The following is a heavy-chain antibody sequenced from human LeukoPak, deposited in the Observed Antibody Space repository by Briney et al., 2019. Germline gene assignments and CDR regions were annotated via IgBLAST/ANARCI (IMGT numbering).Heavy chain of an antibody. CDR1: GYTFTSYG. J-gene: IGHJ4*02. CDR3: ARHNDDYGDYPTDY. V-gene: IGHV1-18*01. CDR2: ISAYNGNT. D-gene: IGHD4-17*01. Sequence: ASVKVSCKASGYTFTSYGISWVRQAPGQGLEWMGWISAYNGNTNYAQKLQGRVTMTTDTSTSTAYMELRSLRSDDTAVYYCARHNDDYGDYPTDYWGQGTLVTVSS.